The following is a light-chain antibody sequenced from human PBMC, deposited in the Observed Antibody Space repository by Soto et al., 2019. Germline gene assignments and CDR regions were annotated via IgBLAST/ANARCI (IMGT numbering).Light chain of an antibody. CDR1: SSDVGGYNY. J-gene: IGLJ1*01. CDR3: SSCTSTSTCL. CDR2: EVS. V-gene: IGLV2-14*01. Sequence: QSVLTQPASVSGSPGQSITISCTGTSSDVGGYNYVSWYQQHPGKAPKLTIYEVSNRPSGVSNRFSGSKSGNTASLTISGLQPEDETDYYCSSCTSTSTCLFGTGTKVTVL.